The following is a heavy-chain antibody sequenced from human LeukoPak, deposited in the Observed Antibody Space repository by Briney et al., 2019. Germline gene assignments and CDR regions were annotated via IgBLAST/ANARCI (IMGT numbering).Heavy chain of an antibody. CDR1: GFTFSSYA. V-gene: IGHV3-30*04. Sequence: GGSLRLSCAASGFTFSSYAMHWVRQAPGKGLEWVTVISYDGSNKYYADSVKGRFTISRDNSKNTLYLQMNSLRAEDTAVYYCATAESNYDILTGYSRYWGQGTLVTVSS. CDR2: ISYDGSNK. D-gene: IGHD3-9*01. CDR3: ATAESNYDILTGYSRY. J-gene: IGHJ4*02.